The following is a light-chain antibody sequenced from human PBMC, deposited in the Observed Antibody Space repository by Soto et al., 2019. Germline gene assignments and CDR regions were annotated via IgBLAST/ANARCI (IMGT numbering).Light chain of an antibody. CDR2: GAS. Sequence: EIVLTQYPGTLSLSPGERATLNCRASQSVSSNNLAWYQQRPGQAPRVVIYGASTRATGIPERFSGSGSGTDFTLTISRLEPEDFAVYYCQQYGRSPFTFGPGTKVDI. J-gene: IGKJ3*01. CDR3: QQYGRSPFT. CDR1: QSVSSNN. V-gene: IGKV3-20*01.